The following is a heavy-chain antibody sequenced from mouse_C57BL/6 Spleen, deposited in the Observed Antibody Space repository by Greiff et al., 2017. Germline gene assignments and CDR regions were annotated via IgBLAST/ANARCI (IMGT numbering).Heavy chain of an antibody. CDR1: GYTFTSYW. CDR3: ARTDYGSSPFAY. CDR2: IDPSDSYT. Sequence: QVQLKEPGAELVMPGASVKLSCKASGYTFTSYWMHWVKQRPGQGLEWIGEIDPSDSYTNYNQKFKGKSTWTVDKSSSTAYMQLSSLTSEDSAVYYCARTDYGSSPFAYWGQGTLVTVSA. D-gene: IGHD1-1*01. V-gene: IGHV1-69*01. J-gene: IGHJ3*01.